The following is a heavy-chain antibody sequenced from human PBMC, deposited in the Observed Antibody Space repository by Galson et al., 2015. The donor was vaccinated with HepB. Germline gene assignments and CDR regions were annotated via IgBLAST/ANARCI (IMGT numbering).Heavy chain of an antibody. Sequence: SVKVSCKVSGVTFSNFAIDWVRQAPGERPEWMGGIIPMFGVANYAPKFRGRLTMTADDSTSTAYMELSSLSSEDTALYYCARPKMQYEGSYCFDFWGQGTLVTVSS. CDR2: IIPMFGVA. D-gene: IGHD1-26*01. J-gene: IGHJ4*02. V-gene: IGHV1-69*13. CDR3: ARPKMQYEGSYCFDF. CDR1: GVTFSNFA.